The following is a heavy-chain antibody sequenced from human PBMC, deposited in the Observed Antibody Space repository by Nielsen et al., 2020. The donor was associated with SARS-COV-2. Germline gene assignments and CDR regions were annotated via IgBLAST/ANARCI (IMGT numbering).Heavy chain of an antibody. D-gene: IGHD1-26*01. CDR2: ISSSSSYI. CDR1: GFTFSSYS. Sequence: GGSLRLSCAASGFTFSSYSMNWVRQAPGKGLEWVSSISSSSSYIYYADSVKGRFTISRDNAKNSLYLQMNSLRAEDTAVYYCARPNSGSYYYGMDVWGQGTTVTVSS. J-gene: IGHJ6*02. CDR3: ARPNSGSYYYGMDV. V-gene: IGHV3-21*01.